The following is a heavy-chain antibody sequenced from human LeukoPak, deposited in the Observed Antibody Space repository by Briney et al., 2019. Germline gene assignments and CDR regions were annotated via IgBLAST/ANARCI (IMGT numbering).Heavy chain of an antibody. D-gene: IGHD5-12*01. Sequence: GGSLRLSCAASGFTFSSYGMSWVRRAPGRGPEWVSGISGSGGNTYYADSVKGRFTISRDNSQNTLYLQMNTLRAEDTAVYYCAKVVSGYHFDYWGQGTLVTVSS. J-gene: IGHJ4*02. CDR2: ISGSGGNT. V-gene: IGHV3-23*01. CDR3: AKVVSGYHFDY. CDR1: GFTFSSYG.